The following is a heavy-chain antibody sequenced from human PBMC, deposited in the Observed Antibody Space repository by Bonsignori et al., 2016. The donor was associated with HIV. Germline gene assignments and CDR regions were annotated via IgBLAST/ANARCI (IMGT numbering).Heavy chain of an antibody. CDR1: GFTFSTYS. CDR2: IFSSGRTI. CDR3: ARLRDGGYSDY. V-gene: IGHV3-48*02. D-gene: IGHD4-17*01. Sequence: GESLKISCAASGFTFSTYSFSWVRQAPGKGLEWVSYIFSSGRTIYYADSVKGRFTISRDNARNSLYLQINSLRDEDTAIYYCARLRDGGYSDYWGQGTLVTVSS. J-gene: IGHJ4*02.